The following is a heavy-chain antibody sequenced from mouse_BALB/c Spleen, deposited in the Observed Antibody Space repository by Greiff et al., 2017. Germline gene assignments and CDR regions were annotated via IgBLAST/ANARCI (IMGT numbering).Heavy chain of an antibody. CDR1: GFTFSDYG. V-gene: IGHV5-15*02. Sequence: EVKLVESGGGLVQPGGSRKLSCAASGFTFSDYGMAWVRQAPGKGPEWVAFISNLAYSIYYADTVTGRFTISRENAKNTLYLEMSSLRSEDTAMYYCARGRITGGYFDYWGQGTTLTVSS. CDR3: ARGRITGGYFDY. D-gene: IGHD1-1*01. CDR2: ISNLAYSI. J-gene: IGHJ2*01.